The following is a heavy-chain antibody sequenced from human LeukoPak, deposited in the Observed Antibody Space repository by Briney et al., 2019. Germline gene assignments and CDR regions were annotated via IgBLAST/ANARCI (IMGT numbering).Heavy chain of an antibody. Sequence: PSETLSLTCAVYGGSFSGYYWSWIRRPPGKGLEWIGEINHSGGTNYNPSLKSRVTISVDTSKNQFSLKLSSVTAADTAVYYCASRTTYYDYVWGSYRPGQVYCFDYWGQGTLVTVSS. CDR1: GGSFSGYY. V-gene: IGHV4-34*01. CDR3: ASRTTYYDYVWGSYRPGQVYCFDY. CDR2: INHSGGT. D-gene: IGHD3-16*02. J-gene: IGHJ4*02.